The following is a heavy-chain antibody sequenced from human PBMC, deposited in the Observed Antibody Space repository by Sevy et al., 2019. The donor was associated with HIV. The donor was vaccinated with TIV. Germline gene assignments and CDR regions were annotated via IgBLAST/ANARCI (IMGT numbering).Heavy chain of an antibody. CDR2: FDPEDGET. D-gene: IGHD3-22*01. CDR1: GYTLTELS. V-gene: IGHV1-24*01. CDR3: ATGRYYYDSSGYYYTSRGNWFDY. Sequence: ASVKVSCKVSGYTLTELSMHWVRQAPGKGLEWMGGFDPEDGETIYAQKFQGRVTMTEDTSTDTAYMELSSLRSEETVVYYCATGRYYYDSSGYYYTSRGNWFDYWGQGTLVTVSS. J-gene: IGHJ4*02.